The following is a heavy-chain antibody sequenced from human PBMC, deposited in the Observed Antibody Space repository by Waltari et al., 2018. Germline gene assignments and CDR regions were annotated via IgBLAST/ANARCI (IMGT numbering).Heavy chain of an antibody. J-gene: IGHJ4*02. CDR1: GGSFSGYY. D-gene: IGHD2-15*01. CDR3: ARRMSGYCSGGSCYRGYFDY. Sequence: QVQLQQWGAGLLKPSETLSLTCAVYGGSFSGYYWSWIRQPPGKGLEWIGEINHSGSTNYNPSLKSRVTISVDTSKNQCSLKLSSVTAADTAVYYCARRMSGYCSGGSCYRGYFDYWGQGTLVTVSS. CDR2: INHSGST. V-gene: IGHV4-34*01.